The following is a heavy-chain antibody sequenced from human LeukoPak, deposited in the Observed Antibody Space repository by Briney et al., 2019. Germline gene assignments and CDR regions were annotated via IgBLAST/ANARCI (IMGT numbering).Heavy chain of an antibody. CDR3: ARDRGFGELLPYYFDY. Sequence: GGSLRLSCAASGFTFSSYAMSWVRQAPGKGLEWVSGISGSGGSTYYADSVKGRFTISRDNAKNSLYLQMNSLRAEDTAVYYCARDRGFGELLPYYFDYWGQGTLVTVSS. J-gene: IGHJ4*02. CDR1: GFTFSSYA. D-gene: IGHD3-10*01. V-gene: IGHV3-23*01. CDR2: ISGSGGST.